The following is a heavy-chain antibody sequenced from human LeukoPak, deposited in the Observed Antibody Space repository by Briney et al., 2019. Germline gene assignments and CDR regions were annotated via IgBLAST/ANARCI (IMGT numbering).Heavy chain of an antibody. J-gene: IGHJ4*02. CDR1: GFIVSNTY. Sequence: GGSLRLSCAASGFIVSNTYMTWVRQAPGKGLEWVSVIHNDGSTYYADSVKGRFTISRDNSKHMLFLRMNSLRVEDTAVYFCASLARDYWGQGTLVSVSS. V-gene: IGHV3-53*01. D-gene: IGHD3-3*02. CDR2: IHNDGST. CDR3: ASLARDY.